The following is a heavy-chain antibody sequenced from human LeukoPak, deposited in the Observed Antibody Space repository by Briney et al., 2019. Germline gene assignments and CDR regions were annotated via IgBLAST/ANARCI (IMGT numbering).Heavy chain of an antibody. D-gene: IGHD2-8*01. Sequence: GGSLRLSCVASGFPFSSYWMTWVRQAPGKGLEWVANIKQDGSKKSYVDSVKGRFTISRDNAKSSLYLQMNSLRAEDTAIYYCARVNPLMAPGAFDIWGQGTMVTVSS. CDR1: GFPFSSYW. J-gene: IGHJ3*02. CDR3: ARVNPLMAPGAFDI. CDR2: IKQDGSKK. V-gene: IGHV3-7*01.